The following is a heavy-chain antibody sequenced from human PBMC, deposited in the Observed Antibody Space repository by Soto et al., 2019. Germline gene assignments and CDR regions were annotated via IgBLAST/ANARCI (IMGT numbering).Heavy chain of an antibody. CDR1: GFTFSSYW. CDR2: IKQDGSDK. Sequence: GGSLRLSCAASGFTFSSYWMTWVRQAPGKGLEWVANIKQDGSDKYYVDPVKGRFTISRDNAKNSLYLQMNSLRAEDTAVYYWARALGDCTNGVCHPKYYFDYWGQGTLVTVSS. J-gene: IGHJ4*02. CDR3: ARALGDCTNGVCHPKYYFDY. V-gene: IGHV3-7*01. D-gene: IGHD2-8*01.